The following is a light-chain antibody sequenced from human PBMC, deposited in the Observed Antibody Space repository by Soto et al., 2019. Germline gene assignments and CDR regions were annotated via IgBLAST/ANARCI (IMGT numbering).Light chain of an antibody. CDR2: DAS. V-gene: IGKV3-11*01. CDR3: QQSDNGLT. J-gene: IGKJ4*01. CDR1: QSVDRY. Sequence: EVVLTQSPATLSLSPGERATLSCRASQSVDRYLAWYQQKPGQAPRLLIFDASNRPTGIPARFSGSGSGTDFTPTSSSQEPDDFAVYYCQQSDNGLTFGGGTHV.